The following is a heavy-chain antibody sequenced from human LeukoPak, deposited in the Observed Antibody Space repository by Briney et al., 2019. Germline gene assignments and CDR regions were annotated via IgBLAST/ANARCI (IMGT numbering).Heavy chain of an antibody. D-gene: IGHD3-16*01. CDR2: ISYDGSNK. CDR1: GFTFSSYG. Sequence: GGSLRLSCAASGFTFSSYGMHWVRQAPGKGLEWVAVISYDGSNKYYADSVKGRFTVSRDNSKNTLYLQMNSLRAEDTAVYHCAKDGGQEDYFDYWGQGTLVTVSS. V-gene: IGHV3-30*18. J-gene: IGHJ4*02. CDR3: AKDGGQEDYFDY.